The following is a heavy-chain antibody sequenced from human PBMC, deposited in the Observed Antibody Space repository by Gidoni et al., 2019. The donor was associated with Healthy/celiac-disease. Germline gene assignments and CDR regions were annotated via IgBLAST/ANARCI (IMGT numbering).Heavy chain of an antibody. CDR3: ARTEGYDILTGYVLGNWFDP. CDR2: IYPGDSDT. D-gene: IGHD3-9*01. V-gene: IGHV5-51*01. CDR1: GYSFTSYW. J-gene: IGHJ5*02. Sequence: EVQLVQSGAEVKKPGESLKISCKGSGYSFTSYWIGWVRQMPGKGLEWMGIIYPGDSDTRYSPSFQGQVTISADKSISTAYLQWSSLKASDTAMYYCARTEGYDILTGYVLGNWFDPWGQGTLVTVSS.